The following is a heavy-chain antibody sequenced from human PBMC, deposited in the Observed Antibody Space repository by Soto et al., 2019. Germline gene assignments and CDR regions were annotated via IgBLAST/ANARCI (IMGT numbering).Heavy chain of an antibody. CDR2: ISYDGSNK. V-gene: IGHV3-30*18. Sequence: PGGSLRLSCAASGFTFSDYAMHWVRQAPGKGLEWVAVISYDGSNKYYADSVKGRFTISRDNSKNTVYLQMNSLRSEDTAVYYCAKDHLVVLVAATEPLDYWGQGTLVTVSS. CDR3: AKDHLVVLVAATEPLDY. J-gene: IGHJ4*02. D-gene: IGHD2-15*01. CDR1: GFTFSDYA.